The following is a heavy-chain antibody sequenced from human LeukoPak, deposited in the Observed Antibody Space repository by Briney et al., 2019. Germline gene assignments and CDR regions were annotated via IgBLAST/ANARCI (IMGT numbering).Heavy chain of an antibody. Sequence: PGRSLGLSCAASGFTFSNYGMHWVRQAPGKGLEWVAVISHDGSNKYYADSVRGRFTISRDNSKNTLYLQMNSLRAEDTAVYYCAKDGDSGDFDYWGQGTLVTVSS. CDR3: AKDGDSGDFDY. CDR1: GFTFSNYG. D-gene: IGHD3-10*01. V-gene: IGHV3-30*18. CDR2: ISHDGSNK. J-gene: IGHJ4*02.